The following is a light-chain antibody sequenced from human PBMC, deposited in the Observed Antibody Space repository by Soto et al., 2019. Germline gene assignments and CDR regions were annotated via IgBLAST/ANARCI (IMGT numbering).Light chain of an antibody. Sequence: DIQMTQSPSTLSGSVGDRVTITCRATQASSSWLAWYQQKPGKAPKLLIYKASTLKSGVPSRFSGSGSGTEFVLTIRSLEADGFANYYCQRSNSYSQAFGQGTKV. CDR2: KAS. CDR1: QASSSW. CDR3: QRSNSYSQA. V-gene: IGKV1-5*03. J-gene: IGKJ1*01.